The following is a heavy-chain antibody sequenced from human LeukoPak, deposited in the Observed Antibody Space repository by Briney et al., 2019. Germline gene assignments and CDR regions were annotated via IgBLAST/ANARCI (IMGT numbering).Heavy chain of an antibody. CDR3: ARASPYYYDSSGFDY. CDR1: GGSISSYY. CDR2: IYYSGST. D-gene: IGHD3-22*01. J-gene: IGHJ4*02. V-gene: IGHV4-59*01. Sequence: SETLSLTCTVSGGSISSYYWSWIRQPPGKGLEWIGYIYYSGSTNYNPFLKSRVTISVDTSKNQFSLKLSSVTAADTAVYYCARASPYYYDSSGFDYWGQGTLVTVSS.